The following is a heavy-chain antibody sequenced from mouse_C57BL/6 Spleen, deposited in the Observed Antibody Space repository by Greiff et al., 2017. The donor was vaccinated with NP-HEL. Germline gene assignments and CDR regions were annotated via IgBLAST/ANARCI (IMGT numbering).Heavy chain of an antibody. CDR3: ARGQKMITTHYYAMDY. D-gene: IGHD2-4*01. J-gene: IGHJ4*01. V-gene: IGHV1-72*01. CDR1: GYTFTSYW. CDR2: IDPNSGGT. Sequence: VQLQQPGAELVKPGASVKLSCKASGYTFTSYWMHWVKQRPGRGLEWIGRIDPNSGGTKYNEKFKSKATLTVDKPSSTAYMQLSSLTSEDSAVYYCARGQKMITTHYYAMDYWGQGTSVTVSS.